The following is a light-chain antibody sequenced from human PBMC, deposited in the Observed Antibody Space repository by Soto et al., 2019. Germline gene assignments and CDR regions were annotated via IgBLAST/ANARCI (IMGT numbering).Light chain of an antibody. CDR2: GAS. CDR1: QSVDTTF. CDR3: QQYMSSVT. J-gene: IGKJ1*01. V-gene: IGKV3-20*01. Sequence: EIVLTQSPGSLSLSPGQRATLSCRASQSVDTTFFAWYQKKPGQAPRLLIYGASKRATGIPDRFSGSGSGTDFTLIISRLEPEDFAVYYCQQYMSSVTFGQGTKVDLK.